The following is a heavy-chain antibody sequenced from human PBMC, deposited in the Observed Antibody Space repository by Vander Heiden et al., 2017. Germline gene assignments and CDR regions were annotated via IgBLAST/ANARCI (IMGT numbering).Heavy chain of an antibody. CDR2: IDSDGSST. D-gene: IGHD3-3*02. J-gene: IGHJ5*02. CDR3: VRDSPPFTP. CDR1: GFTFSNYW. V-gene: IGHV3-74*01. Sequence: EVQLAESGGGLVQPGGSLRLSCAASGFTFSNYWMHWVRQAPGKGLVWVSRIDSDGSSTSYADSVKGRFTISRDNAKNRVYLQMNNLSAEDTAVYYCVRDSPPFTPWGQGTLVTVSS.